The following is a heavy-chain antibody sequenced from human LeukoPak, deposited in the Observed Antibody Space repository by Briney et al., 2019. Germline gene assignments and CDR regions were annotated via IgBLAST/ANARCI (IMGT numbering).Heavy chain of an antibody. J-gene: IGHJ4*02. Sequence: GGSLRLSCAASGFTFSKYAMSWVRQAPGKGLKWDSTIGGSGGSTYYADSVKGRFTISRDNSKNTLYLQMNSLRAEDTAEYYCAKAFFYDGSDYNSLDFWGQGTLVTVSS. D-gene: IGHD3-22*01. CDR2: IGGSGGST. CDR3: AKAFFYDGSDYNSLDF. CDR1: GFTFSKYA. V-gene: IGHV3-23*01.